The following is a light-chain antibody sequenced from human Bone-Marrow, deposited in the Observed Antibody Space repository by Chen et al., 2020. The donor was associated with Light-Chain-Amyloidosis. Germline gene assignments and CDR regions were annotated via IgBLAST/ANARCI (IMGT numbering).Light chain of an antibody. CDR3: MQSIELPRT. Sequence: DILMTQTPLSLSVTPGQPASISCKSSHSLLHSDGRTYLFWFLQKPGQPPQLLMYEVSTRFSGVPEKFTGSGSGTHFTLNISRVEAEDVGIYYCMQSIELPRTFGQGTKVEIK. CDR2: EVS. V-gene: IGKV2D-29*01. CDR1: HSLLHSDGRTY. J-gene: IGKJ1*01.